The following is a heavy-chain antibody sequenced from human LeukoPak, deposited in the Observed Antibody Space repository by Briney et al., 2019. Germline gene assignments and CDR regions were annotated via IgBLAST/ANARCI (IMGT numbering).Heavy chain of an antibody. J-gene: IGHJ5*02. CDR3: AREGTPRIAILVVPAAAAFDP. D-gene: IGHD2-2*01. CDR2: IHTSGST. Sequence: SETLSLTCTVSGASISSYYWSWIRQPAGKGLEWIGRIHTSGSTNYNPSLKSRVTMSVDTSKNQFSLKLSSVTAADTAVYYCAREGTPRIAILVVPAAAAFDPWGQGTLVTVSS. V-gene: IGHV4-4*07. CDR1: GASISSYY.